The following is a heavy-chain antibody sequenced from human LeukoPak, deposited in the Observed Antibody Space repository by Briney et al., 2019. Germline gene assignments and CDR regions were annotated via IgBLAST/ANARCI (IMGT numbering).Heavy chain of an antibody. CDR1: GGSFSGYY. D-gene: IGHD3-9*01. V-gene: IGHV4-34*01. Sequence: SETLSLTCAVYGGSFSGYYWSWIRQPPGKGLEWIGEINHSGSTNYNPSLKSRVTISVDTSKNQFSLKLSSVTTADTAVYYCASSETGFAFDIWGQGTMVTVSS. CDR3: ASSETGFAFDI. CDR2: INHSGST. J-gene: IGHJ3*02.